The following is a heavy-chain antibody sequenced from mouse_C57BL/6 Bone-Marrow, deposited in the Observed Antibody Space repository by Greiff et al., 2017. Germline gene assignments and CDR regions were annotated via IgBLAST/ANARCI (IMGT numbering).Heavy chain of an antibody. Sequence: EVQLVESGGGLVKPGGSLKLSCAASGFTFSDYGMHWVRQAPEMGLEWVAYISSGSSTIYYADTVKGRFTISRDNAKNTLFLQMTCLRSEETAMYYGARKAYYSNYAWCACWGQRTLVTDSA. D-gene: IGHD2-5*01. V-gene: IGHV5-17*01. CDR1: GFTFSDYG. CDR3: ARKAYYSNYAWCAC. CDR2: ISSGSSTI. J-gene: IGHJ3*01.